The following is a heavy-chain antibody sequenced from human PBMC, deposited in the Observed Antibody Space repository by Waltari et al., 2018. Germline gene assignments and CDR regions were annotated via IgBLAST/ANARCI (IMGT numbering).Heavy chain of an antibody. D-gene: IGHD3-3*02. J-gene: IGHJ3*02. CDR3: ARSQRHSFEI. Sequence: EVQLVESGGGLVPPGGSVRRSCASSASSSMTYWMTGVRQAPGEGLEWVANIKEDGTDTYYVDSVKGRFTISKDNAENSLYLQMNSLRVEDTAIYYCARSQRHSFEICGQGTMVTVSS. V-gene: IGHV3-7*03. CDR2: IKEDGTDT. CDR1: ASSSMTYW.